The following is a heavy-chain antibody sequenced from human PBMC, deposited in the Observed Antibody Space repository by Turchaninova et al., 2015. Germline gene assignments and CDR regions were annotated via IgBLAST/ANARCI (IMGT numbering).Heavy chain of an antibody. CDR1: GYTFTTYY. V-gene: IGHV1-46*01. CDR3: ARGYSSGSNWFDP. D-gene: IGHD6-19*01. CDR2: INPSGGST. J-gene: IGHJ5*02. Sequence: QVQLVQSGAEVKKPGASVKVSCKASGYTFTTYYIHWVRQAPGQGLEWVRIINPSGGSTTYAQKFQARVTMTRDTSTSTVYMDLNSRRSEDTAVYFCARGYSSGSNWFDPWGQGTLVTVSS.